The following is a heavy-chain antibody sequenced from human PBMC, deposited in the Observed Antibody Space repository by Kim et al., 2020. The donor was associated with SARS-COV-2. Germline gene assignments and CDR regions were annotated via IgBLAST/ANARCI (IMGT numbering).Heavy chain of an antibody. Sequence: SETLSLTCAVYGGSFSGYYWSWIRQPPGKGLEWIGEINHSGSTNYNPSLKSRVTISVDTSKNQFSLKLSSVTAADTAVYYCARASIRNPYYYYYGMDVWG. V-gene: IGHV4-34*01. D-gene: IGHD6-6*01. CDR3: ARASIRNPYYYYYGMDV. J-gene: IGHJ6*01. CDR2: INHSGST. CDR1: GGSFSGYY.